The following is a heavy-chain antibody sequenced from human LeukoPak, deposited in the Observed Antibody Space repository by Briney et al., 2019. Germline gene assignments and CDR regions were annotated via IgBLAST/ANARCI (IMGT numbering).Heavy chain of an antibody. D-gene: IGHD2-21*01. J-gene: IGHJ4*02. CDR2: IYYSGST. CDR1: GGSISSSSYY. Sequence: SETLSLTCTVSGGSISSSSYYWGWIRQPPGKGLEWIGNIYYSGSTYYSPSLKSRLTISIDTSKKQFSLKLSSVTAADTAVYYCARRVISSNASFDYWGQGTLVTVSS. V-gene: IGHV4-39*01. CDR3: ARRVISSNASFDY.